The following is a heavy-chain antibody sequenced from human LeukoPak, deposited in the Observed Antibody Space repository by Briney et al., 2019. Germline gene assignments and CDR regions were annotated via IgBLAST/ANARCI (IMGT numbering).Heavy chain of an antibody. CDR2: ISYDGSNK. Sequence: PGGSLRLSCAASGFTFSSYGMHWVRQAPGKGLEWVAVISYDGSNKYYADSVKGRFTISRDNSKNTLYLQMNSLRAEDTAVYYCAKEWAIMVRGVTPMEGLDYWGQGTLVTVSS. D-gene: IGHD3-10*01. CDR3: AKEWAIMVRGVTPMEGLDY. CDR1: GFTFSSYG. J-gene: IGHJ4*02. V-gene: IGHV3-30*18.